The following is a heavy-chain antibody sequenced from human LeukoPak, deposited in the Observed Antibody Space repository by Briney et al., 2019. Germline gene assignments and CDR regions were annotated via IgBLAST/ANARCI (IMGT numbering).Heavy chain of an antibody. CDR1: GGSISSYY. V-gene: IGHV4-59*01. CDR2: IYYSGST. Sequence: SETLTLTCTVSGGSISSYYLSWIRQPPGKGLEWIGYIYYSGSTNYNPSLKSRVTISVDTSKNQFALKLSYVTAADMAVYYCARAGRVAYYYDSSGYPAGSGYGMDVWGQGTTATVSS. CDR3: ARAGRVAYYYDSSGYPAGSGYGMDV. J-gene: IGHJ6*02. D-gene: IGHD3-22*01.